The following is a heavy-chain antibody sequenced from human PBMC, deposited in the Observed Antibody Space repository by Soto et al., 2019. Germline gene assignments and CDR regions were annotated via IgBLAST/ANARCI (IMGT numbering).Heavy chain of an antibody. CDR3: AKDDGSGSYYSGWFDP. CDR1: GFTFSSYA. J-gene: IGHJ5*02. Sequence: EVQLLESGGGLVQPGGSLRLSCAASGFTFSSYAMSWVRQAPGKGLEWVSAISGSGGSTYYADSVKGRFTISRDNSKNTLYLQMNSLRAEDTAVYYCAKDDGSGSYYSGWFDPWGQGTLVTVSS. CDR2: ISGSGGST. V-gene: IGHV3-23*01. D-gene: IGHD3-10*01.